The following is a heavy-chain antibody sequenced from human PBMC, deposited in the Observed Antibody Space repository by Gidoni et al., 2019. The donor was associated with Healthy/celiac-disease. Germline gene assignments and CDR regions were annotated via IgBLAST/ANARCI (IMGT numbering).Heavy chain of an antibody. D-gene: IGHD2-15*01. CDR2: IDPSDSYT. J-gene: IGHJ6*02. V-gene: IGHV5-10-1*03. Sequence: EVQLVQSGAEVKKPGESLRISCKGSGYSFTSYWISWVRQMPGKGLEWMGRIDPSDSYTNYSPSFQGHVTISADKSISTAYLQWSSLKASDTAMYYCARSGGSSYYYYYGMDVWGQGTTVTVSS. CDR3: ARSGGSSYYYYYGMDV. CDR1: GYSFTSYW.